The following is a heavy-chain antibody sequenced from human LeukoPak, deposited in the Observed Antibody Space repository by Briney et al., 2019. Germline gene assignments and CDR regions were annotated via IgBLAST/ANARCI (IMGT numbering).Heavy chain of an antibody. V-gene: IGHV3-21*01. Sequence: GGSLRLSCAASGFTFSSYWMSWVRQAPGKGLEWVSSISSSSSYIYYADSVKGRFTISRDNAKNSLYLQMNSLRAEDTAVYYCARKGESSGYYTFDYWGQGTLVTVSS. CDR2: ISSSSSYI. D-gene: IGHD3-22*01. J-gene: IGHJ4*02. CDR3: ARKGESSGYYTFDY. CDR1: GFTFSSYW.